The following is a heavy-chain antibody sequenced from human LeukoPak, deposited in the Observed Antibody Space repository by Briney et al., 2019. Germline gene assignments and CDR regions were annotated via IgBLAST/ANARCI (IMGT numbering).Heavy chain of an antibody. V-gene: IGHV3-30*04. J-gene: IGHJ5*02. CDR2: ISYDGSNK. D-gene: IGHD6-13*01. CDR3: AREGEQQPAAYNWFDP. Sequence: PGGSLRLSCAASGFTFSSYAMHWVRQAPGKGLEWVAVISYDGSNKYYADSVKGRFTISRDNSNNTLYLQMNSLRAEDTAVYYCAREGEQQPAAYNWFDPWGQGTLVTVSS. CDR1: GFTFSSYA.